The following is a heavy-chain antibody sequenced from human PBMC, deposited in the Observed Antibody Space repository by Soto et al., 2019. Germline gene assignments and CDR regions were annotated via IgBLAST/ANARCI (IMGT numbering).Heavy chain of an antibody. CDR3: ARGIRITIFGVPKGWFDP. CDR1: GGSISSGGYY. Sequence: SETLSLTCTVSGGSISSGGYYWSWIRQHPGKGLEWIGYIYYSGSTYYNPSLKSRVTISVDTSKNQFSLKLSSVTAADTAVYYCARGIRITIFGVPKGWFDPWGQGTLVTVSS. D-gene: IGHD3-3*01. V-gene: IGHV4-31*03. CDR2: IYYSGST. J-gene: IGHJ5*02.